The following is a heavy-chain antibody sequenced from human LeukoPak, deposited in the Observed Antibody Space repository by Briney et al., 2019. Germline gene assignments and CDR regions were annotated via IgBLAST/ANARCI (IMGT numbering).Heavy chain of an antibody. CDR2: INHSGST. CDR3: ATRGYDFAFDY. J-gene: IGHJ4*02. CDR1: GGSISSYY. D-gene: IGHD3-3*01. V-gene: IGHV4-34*01. Sequence: SETLSLTCTVSGGSISSYYWSWIRQPPGKGLEWIGEINHSGSTNYNPSLKSRVTISVDTSKNQFSLKLSSVTAADTAVYYCATRGYDFAFDYWGQGTLVTVSS.